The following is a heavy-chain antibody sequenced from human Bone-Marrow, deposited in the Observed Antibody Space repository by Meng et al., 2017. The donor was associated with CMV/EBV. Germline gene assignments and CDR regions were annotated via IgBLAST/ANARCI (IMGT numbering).Heavy chain of an antibody. J-gene: IGHJ4*02. D-gene: IGHD3-16*01. Sequence: SETLSLPCRVSGGSMSSYYWTWIRHSPGEGLEWIGWIHYSGTTSFNPSLKSRVAISIDTSKNQFFLNLKSVTAADTAVYYCTRGFPGGGHAVFSDYWGQGMLVTVSS. CDR2: IHYSGTT. V-gene: IGHV4-59*01. CDR1: GGSMSSYY. CDR3: TRGFPGGGHAVFSDY.